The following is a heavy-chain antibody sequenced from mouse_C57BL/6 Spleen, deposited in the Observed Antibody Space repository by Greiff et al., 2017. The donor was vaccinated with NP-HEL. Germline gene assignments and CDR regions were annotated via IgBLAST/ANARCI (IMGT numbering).Heavy chain of an antibody. J-gene: IGHJ2*01. CDR2: ISYDGSN. V-gene: IGHV3-6*01. CDR1: GYSITSGYY. D-gene: IGHD2-1*01. Sequence: EVKVEESGPGLVKPSQSLSLTCSVTGYSITSGYYWNWIRQFPGNKLEWMGYISYDGSNNYNPSLKNRISITRDTSKNQFFLKLNSVTTEDTATYYCARDGGNYEAYFDYWGQGTTLTVSS. CDR3: ARDGGNYEAYFDY.